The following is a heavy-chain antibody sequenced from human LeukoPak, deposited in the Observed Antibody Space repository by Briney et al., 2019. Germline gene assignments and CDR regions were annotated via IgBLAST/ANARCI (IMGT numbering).Heavy chain of an antibody. CDR1: GYSISSSYY. CDR2: IYHSGST. Sequence: PSETLSLTCAVSGYSISSSYYWGWIRQPPGKGLEWIGTIYHSGSTHCNPSLKSRVTLPVDTSKNQFSLKLRSVTAADTAVYYCASLPSNTVTHDYWGQGTLVTVSS. CDR3: ASLPSNTVTHDY. J-gene: IGHJ4*02. V-gene: IGHV4-38-2*01. D-gene: IGHD4-11*01.